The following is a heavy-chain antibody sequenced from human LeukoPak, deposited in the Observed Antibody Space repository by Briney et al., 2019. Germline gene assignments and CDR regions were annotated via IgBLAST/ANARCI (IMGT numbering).Heavy chain of an antibody. CDR2: LRGDTGDT. CDR3: ARVRDNACDY. V-gene: IGHV1-2*02. J-gene: IGHJ4*02. Sequence: VASVTVSCKTSGYMVSDYYMHWVRQAPRQGLEWMGWLRGDTGDTDSPQKFKGRVTMTRDTATNTAYMQLNRLTYDDTAMYFCARVRDNACDYWGQGTLVTVSS. D-gene: IGHD2-2*01. CDR1: GYMVSDYY.